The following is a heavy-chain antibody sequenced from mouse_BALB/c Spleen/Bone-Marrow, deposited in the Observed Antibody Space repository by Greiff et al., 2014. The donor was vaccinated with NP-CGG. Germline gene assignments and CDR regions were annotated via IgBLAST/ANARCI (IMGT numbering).Heavy chain of an antibody. V-gene: IGHV5-6-5*01. CDR3: VYGNYSYYYAMDF. Sequence: EVKVVESGGGLVKPGGSLKLSCAASGFTFSSYAMSWVRQTPEKRLEWAASISSGGSTFYPDSVKGRFTISRENARNILYLQMSSLRSEDTAMYYCVYGNYSYYYAMDFWGQGTSVTVSS. D-gene: IGHD2-1*01. CDR1: GFTFSSYA. CDR2: ISSGGST. J-gene: IGHJ4*01.